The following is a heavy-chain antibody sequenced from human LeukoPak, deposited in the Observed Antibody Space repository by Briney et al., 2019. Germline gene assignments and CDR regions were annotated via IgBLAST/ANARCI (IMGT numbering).Heavy chain of an antibody. CDR3: LRDLTYGGISSPDC. Sequence: GASVKVSCKASGYTFTDYYMHWVRQAPGQGLEWMGRINPNNGGTTYAQKFQGRVTMTRDTSISTAYMELGRLTSDDTAMYFCLRDLTYGGISSPDCWGQGSLVIVSS. V-gene: IGHV1-2*06. CDR2: INPNNGGT. D-gene: IGHD4/OR15-4a*01. CDR1: GYTFTDYY. J-gene: IGHJ4*02.